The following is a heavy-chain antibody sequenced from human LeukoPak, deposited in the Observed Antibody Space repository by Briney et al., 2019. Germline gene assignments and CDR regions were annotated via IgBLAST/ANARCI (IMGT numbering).Heavy chain of an antibody. D-gene: IGHD3-22*01. J-gene: IGHJ4*02. CDR1: GFTFSIYW. CDR2: IKQDGSER. Sequence: PGGSLRLSCAASGFTFSIYWMSWVRQAPGKGLEWVANIKQDGSERYYVDSMKGRFTLSRDNAKNSLYLQMNSLGAEDTAVYYCARDRWSYDPQGGFDCWGQGTLVTVSS. CDR3: ARDRWSYDPQGGFDC. V-gene: IGHV3-7*03.